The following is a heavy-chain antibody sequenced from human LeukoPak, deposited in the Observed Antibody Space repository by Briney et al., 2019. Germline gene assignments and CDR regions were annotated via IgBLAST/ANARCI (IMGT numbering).Heavy chain of an antibody. CDR2: ISYDGSNK. V-gene: IGHV3-30*04. D-gene: IGHD6-13*01. J-gene: IGHJ4*02. CDR3: AKDALPRITAAGTVV. Sequence: GGSLRLSCAASGFTFSSYAMHWVRQAPGKGLEWVAVISYDGSNKYYADSVRGRFTISRDNSKNTLYLQMNSLGAEDTAVYYCAKDALPRITAAGTVVWGQGTLVTVSS. CDR1: GFTFSSYA.